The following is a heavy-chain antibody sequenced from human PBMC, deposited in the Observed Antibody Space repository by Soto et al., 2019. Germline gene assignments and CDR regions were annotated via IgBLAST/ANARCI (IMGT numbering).Heavy chain of an antibody. D-gene: IGHD3-16*01. Sequence: ETLSLTCTVSGGSISSYYWSWIRQPPGKGLEWIGYIYYSGSTNYNPSLKSRVTISVDTSKNQFSLKLSSVSAADTAVYYCAISRGGYFDYWGQGTLVTVSS. V-gene: IGHV4-59*01. CDR2: IYYSGST. CDR3: AISRGGYFDY. CDR1: GGSISSYY. J-gene: IGHJ4*02.